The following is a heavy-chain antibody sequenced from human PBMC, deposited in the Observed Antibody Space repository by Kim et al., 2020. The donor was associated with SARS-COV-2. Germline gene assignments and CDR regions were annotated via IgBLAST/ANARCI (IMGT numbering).Heavy chain of an antibody. V-gene: IGHV3-53*01. D-gene: IGHD1-7*01. CDR1: GFTVSSNY. CDR2: IYSGGST. Sequence: GGSLRLSCAASGFTVSSNYMSWVRQAPGKGLEWVSVIYSGGSTYYADSVKGRFTISRDNSKNTLYLQMNSLRAEDTAVYYCARLITGTKDAFDIWGQGTMVTVSS. CDR3: ARLITGTKDAFDI. J-gene: IGHJ3*02.